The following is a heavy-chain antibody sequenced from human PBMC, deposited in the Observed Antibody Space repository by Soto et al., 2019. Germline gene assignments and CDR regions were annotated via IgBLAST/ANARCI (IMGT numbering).Heavy chain of an antibody. J-gene: IGHJ4*02. Sequence: QVQLVQSGAEVKKPGSSVKVSCKASGGTFSSYTISWVRQAPGQGLEWMGRIIPILGIANYAQKFQGRVTITADKSPSTAYMALSSLISEDTAVYYCAMEYCSSTSCYRDYWGQGNVVSVSS. V-gene: IGHV1-69*02. CDR3: AMEYCSSTSCYRDY. D-gene: IGHD2-2*02. CDR2: IIPILGIA. CDR1: GGTFSSYT.